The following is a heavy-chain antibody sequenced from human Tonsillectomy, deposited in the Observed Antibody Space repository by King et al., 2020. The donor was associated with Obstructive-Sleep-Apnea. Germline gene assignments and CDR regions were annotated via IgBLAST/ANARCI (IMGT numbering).Heavy chain of an antibody. CDR3: ARDGPFTVFEAVMGAFDI. Sequence: VQLVESGGGLVKHGGSLRISCAASGFTFSSYNMNWVRQAPGEGLEWVSSISGSSSYISYADSLKGRFTVSRDNARNSLYLQMNSRRAEDTAVFYCARDGPFTVFEAVMGAFDIWGQGTMATVSS. V-gene: IGHV3-21*01. CDR2: ISGSSSYI. J-gene: IGHJ3*02. CDR1: GFTFSSYN. D-gene: IGHD3-3*01.